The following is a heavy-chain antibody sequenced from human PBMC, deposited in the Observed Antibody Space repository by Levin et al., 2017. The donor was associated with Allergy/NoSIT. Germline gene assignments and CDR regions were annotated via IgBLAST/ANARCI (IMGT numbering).Heavy chain of an antibody. Sequence: PGGSLRLSCAASGFTFSSYGMHWVRQAPGKGLEWVAVISYDGRNKYYADSVKGRFTISRDNSKNTLYLQMNSLRAEDTAVYYCASQTTVTTGALGYWGQGTQVTVSS. CDR3: ASQTTVTTGALGY. CDR1: GFTFSSYG. V-gene: IGHV3-30*03. D-gene: IGHD4-17*01. CDR2: ISYDGRNK. J-gene: IGHJ4*02.